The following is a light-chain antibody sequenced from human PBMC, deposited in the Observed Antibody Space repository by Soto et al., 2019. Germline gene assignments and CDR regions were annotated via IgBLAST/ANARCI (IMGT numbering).Light chain of an antibody. J-gene: IGKJ4*02. V-gene: IGKV1-9*01. CDR1: QGISNY. Sequence: IPLTQSPSSLSASIGDRVTITCRASQGISNYLAWYQQKPGKAPKLLIYISSTLQGGVPSRFSGSGSGTDFSHTISSLQPEDVATYYCQYLNSFPLTFGGGTKVEIK. CDR3: QYLNSFPLT. CDR2: ISS.